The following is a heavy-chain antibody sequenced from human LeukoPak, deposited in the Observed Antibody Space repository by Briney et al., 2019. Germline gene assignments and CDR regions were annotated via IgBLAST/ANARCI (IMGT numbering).Heavy chain of an antibody. CDR2: ISNNGGST. CDR1: GFTFSNYA. D-gene: IGHD3-3*01. Sequence: GGSLRLSCAASGFTFSNYAMTWVRQAPGKGLEWVSAISNNGGSTFYADSVKGRFTISRDNSKNTLSLQMNSLRAEDTAVYYCARVGSRITIFGVVNRPPDYWGQGTLVTVSS. V-gene: IGHV3-23*01. CDR3: ARVGSRITIFGVVNRPPDY. J-gene: IGHJ4*02.